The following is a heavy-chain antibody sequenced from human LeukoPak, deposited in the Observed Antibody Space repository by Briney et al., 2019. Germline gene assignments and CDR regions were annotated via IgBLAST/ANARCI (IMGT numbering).Heavy chain of an antibody. D-gene: IGHD3-9*01. V-gene: IGHV1-69*05. J-gene: IGHJ4*02. CDR1: GGTFSSYA. Sequence: GASVEVSCKASGGTFSSYAISWVRQAPGQGLEWMGRIIPIFGTANYAQKFQGRVTVTTDESTSTAYMELSSLRSEDAVVYYCAREVTYDILTGYYYFDYWGQGPLVTVSS. CDR2: IIPIFGTA. CDR3: AREVTYDILTGYYYFDY.